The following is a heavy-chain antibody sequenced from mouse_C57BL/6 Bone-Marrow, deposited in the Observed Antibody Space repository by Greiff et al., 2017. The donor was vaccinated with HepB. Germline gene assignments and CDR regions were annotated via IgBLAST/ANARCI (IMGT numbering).Heavy chain of an antibody. D-gene: IGHD1-1*01. V-gene: IGHV5-17*01. Sequence: EVMLVESGGGLVKPGGSLKLSCAASGFTFSDYGMHWVRQAPEKGLEWVAYISSGSSTIYYADTVKGRVTISRDNAKNTLFLQMTSLRSEDTAMYYCARGYYGSSPYWYFDVWGTGTTVTVSS. CDR2: ISSGSSTI. CDR1: GFTFSDYG. CDR3: ARGYYGSSPYWYFDV. J-gene: IGHJ1*03.